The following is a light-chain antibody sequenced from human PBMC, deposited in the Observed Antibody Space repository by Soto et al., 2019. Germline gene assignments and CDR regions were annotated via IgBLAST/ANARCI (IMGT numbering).Light chain of an antibody. CDR1: QSINSL. CDR2: KAS. J-gene: IGKJ1*01. CDR3: LQYYDYRT. Sequence: DIQMXHSPSTLSASVGYRVTITCRAGQSINSLLAWFQQKPGKDPEILIYKASSLESGVPSRFSGSGSGTELTLTIRSLQPDDSATYYCLQYYDYRTFGQGTRWIS. V-gene: IGKV1-5*03.